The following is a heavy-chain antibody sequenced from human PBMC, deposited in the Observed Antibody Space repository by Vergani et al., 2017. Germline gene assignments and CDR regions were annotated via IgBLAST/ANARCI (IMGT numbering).Heavy chain of an antibody. J-gene: IGHJ6*02. CDR3: SRSGRGSESYYKRDYYYGMDV. D-gene: IGHD3-10*01. CDR1: GGSISSGGYY. V-gene: IGHV4-31*03. CDR2: LYYSGRT. Sequence: QVQLQESGPGLVKPSQTLSLTCTVSGGSISSGGYYWSWIRQPPGKGLEWIGYLYYSGRTYYNPSLKSRVTISVDTYRNQFSLKLSSVTAADTAVYYCSRSGRGSESYYKRDYYYGMDVWGQGTTVTVSS.